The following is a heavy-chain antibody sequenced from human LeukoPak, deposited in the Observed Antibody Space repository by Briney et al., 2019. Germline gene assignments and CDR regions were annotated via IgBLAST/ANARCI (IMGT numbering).Heavy chain of an antibody. Sequence: SETLSLTCTVSGESISGFYWTWIRQPPGKGLEWIGYIYYSGSTNYNPSLKSRVTISIDTSKNQFSLKLSSVTAADTAFYYCARYLDYGGNSRVFQHWGQGTLVTVSS. CDR2: IYYSGST. D-gene: IGHD4-23*01. J-gene: IGHJ1*01. V-gene: IGHV4-59*12. CDR1: GESISGFY. CDR3: ARYLDYGGNSRVFQH.